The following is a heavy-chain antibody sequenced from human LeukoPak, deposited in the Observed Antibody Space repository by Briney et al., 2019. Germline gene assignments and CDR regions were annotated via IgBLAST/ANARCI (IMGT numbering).Heavy chain of an antibody. J-gene: IGHJ4*02. CDR1: GFTFSSYD. Sequence: GGSLRLSCAASGFTFSSYDMHWVRQATGKGLEWVSAIGTAGDTYYPGSVKGRFTISRENAKNSLYLQMNSLRAEDTAVYYCAKDPKPMVRGVIDYWGQGTLVTVSS. CDR2: IGTAGDT. V-gene: IGHV3-13*01. CDR3: AKDPKPMVRGVIDY. D-gene: IGHD3-10*01.